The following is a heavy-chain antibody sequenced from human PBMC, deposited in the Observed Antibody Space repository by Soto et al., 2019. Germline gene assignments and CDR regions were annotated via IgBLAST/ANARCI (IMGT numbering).Heavy chain of an antibody. CDR3: ARDRGSKSYYYYGMDV. Sequence: GGSLRLSCAASGFNFRSYAMHWVRQAPGKGLEWVAVISYDGSLEYYADSVKGRFTISRDNSKNTLYVQMNSLRAEDTAVYYCARDRGSKSYYYYGMDVWGQGTTVTVSS. D-gene: IGHD2-2*01. CDR2: ISYDGSLE. CDR1: GFNFRSYA. V-gene: IGHV3-30*04. J-gene: IGHJ6*02.